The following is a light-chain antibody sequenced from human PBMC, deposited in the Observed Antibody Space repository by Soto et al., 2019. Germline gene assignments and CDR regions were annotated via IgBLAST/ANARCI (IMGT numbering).Light chain of an antibody. CDR2: DAS. V-gene: IGKV3-11*01. CDR1: QSVSTY. J-gene: IGKJ2*01. Sequence: EIVLTQSPATPSLSPGERATLSCRASQSVSTYLAWYQQKPGQAPRLLIYDASNRAAGIPARFTGSGSGTAFTLTISSLEPEDFAVYYCQHRSNWPQTFGQGTKLEIK. CDR3: QHRSNWPQT.